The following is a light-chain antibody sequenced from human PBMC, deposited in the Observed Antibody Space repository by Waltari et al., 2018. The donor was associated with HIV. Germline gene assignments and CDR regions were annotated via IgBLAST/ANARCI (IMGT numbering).Light chain of an antibody. CDR3: ATWDDRLSSRV. J-gene: IGLJ2*01. V-gene: IGLV1-47*01. CDR1: SSNIGNNY. Sequence: QSVLTQPPSASGTPGQRVTISCSGSSSNIGNNYVYWYQQIPGTATKLLIFRNNQRPAGVPDRFSGSKSGTSASLAISGLRSDDEADYHCATWDDRLSSRVFGGGTKLTVL. CDR2: RNN.